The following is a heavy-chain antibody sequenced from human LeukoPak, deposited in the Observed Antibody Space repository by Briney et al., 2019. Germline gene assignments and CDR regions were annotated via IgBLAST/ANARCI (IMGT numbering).Heavy chain of an antibody. CDR2: INHSGST. J-gene: IGHJ5*02. Sequence: SETLSLTCAVYGGSFSGYYWSWIRQPPGKGLQWIGEINHSGSTNYNPSLKSRVTISVDTSKNQFSLKLSSMNAADTAVYYCARRRVPRFDPWGQGTLVTVSS. CDR1: GGSFSGYY. CDR3: ARRRVPRFDP. V-gene: IGHV4-34*01.